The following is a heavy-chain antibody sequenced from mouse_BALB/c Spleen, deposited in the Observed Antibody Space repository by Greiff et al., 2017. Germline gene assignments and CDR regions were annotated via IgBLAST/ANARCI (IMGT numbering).Heavy chain of an antibody. D-gene: IGHD1-1*01. CDR1: GFTFTDYY. J-gene: IGHJ1*01. V-gene: IGHV7-3*02. CDR2: IRNKANGYTT. CDR3: AREIYYGSSYYWYFDV. Sequence: EVQGVESGGGLVQPGGSLRLSCATSGFTFTDYYMSWVRQPPGKALEWLGFIRNKANGYTTEYSASVKGRFTISRDNSQSILYLQMNTLRAEDSATYYCAREIYYGSSYYWYFDVWGAGTTVTVSS.